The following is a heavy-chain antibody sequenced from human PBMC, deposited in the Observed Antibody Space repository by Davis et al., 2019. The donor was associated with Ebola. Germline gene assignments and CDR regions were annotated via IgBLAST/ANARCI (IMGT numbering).Heavy chain of an antibody. CDR3: ARDRGYSYGFRNYYGMDV. D-gene: IGHD5-18*01. J-gene: IGHJ6*02. CDR2: IKQDGSEK. V-gene: IGHV3-7*01. CDR1: GFTFSSYW. Sequence: GESLKISCAASGFTFSSYWMSWVRQAPGKGLEWVANIKQDGSEKYYVDSVKGRFTISRDNAKNSLYLQMNSLRDEDTAVYYCARDRGYSYGFRNYYGMDVWGQGTTVTVSS.